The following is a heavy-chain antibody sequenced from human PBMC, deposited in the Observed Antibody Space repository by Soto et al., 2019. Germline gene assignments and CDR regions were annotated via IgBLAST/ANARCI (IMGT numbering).Heavy chain of an antibody. CDR2: ISSSGSTI. Sequence: EVQLVESGGGLVQPGGSLRLSCAASGFTFSSYEMNWVRQAPGKGLEWVSYISSSGSTIYYADSVKGRFTISRDNAKNSLCLQMNSLRAEDTAVYYCARDCGSGYADLDYWGQGTLVTVSS. CDR3: ARDCGSGYADLDY. V-gene: IGHV3-48*03. D-gene: IGHD5-12*01. J-gene: IGHJ4*02. CDR1: GFTFSSYE.